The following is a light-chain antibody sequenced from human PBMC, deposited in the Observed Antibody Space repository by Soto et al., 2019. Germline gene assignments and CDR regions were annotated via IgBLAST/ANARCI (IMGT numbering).Light chain of an antibody. J-gene: IGKJ1*01. CDR2: AAS. V-gene: IGKV1-39*01. CDR3: QESYRSPPT. CDR1: ESVKSW. Sequence: IQMTQSPSTLSASIGDRVTITCRASESVKSWLAWYQQKPGKAPKLLIYAASSLQSGVPSRFSGFGSGTDFTLTISSLQPEDFATYYCQESYRSPPTFGQGTKVDIK.